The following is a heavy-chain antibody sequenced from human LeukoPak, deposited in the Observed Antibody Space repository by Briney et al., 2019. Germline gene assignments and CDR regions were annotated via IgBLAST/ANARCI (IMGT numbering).Heavy chain of an antibody. D-gene: IGHD2-2*01. CDR2: IYYSGST. Sequence: PSETLSLTCTVSGGSISSSSYYWGWIRQPPGKGLEWIGSIYYSGSTYYNPSLRSRVTISIATSKNQFSLKLSSVTAADTAVYYCARHLYCSSASCYPPHTRIDYWGQGALVTVSS. CDR1: GGSISSSSYY. J-gene: IGHJ4*02. V-gene: IGHV4-39*01. CDR3: ARHLYCSSASCYPPHTRIDY.